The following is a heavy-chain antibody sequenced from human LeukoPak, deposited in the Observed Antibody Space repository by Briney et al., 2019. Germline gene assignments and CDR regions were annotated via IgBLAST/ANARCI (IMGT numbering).Heavy chain of an antibody. J-gene: IGHJ4*02. CDR1: GYTFTSYG. Sequence: ASVRVSCMASGYTFTSYGISWVRQAPGQGREWMGWISAYNGNTNYAQKLQGRVTMTPDTSTSTAYMELRSLRSDDTAVYYCARGEPDTAMVPGNYWGQGTLVTVSS. CDR2: ISAYNGNT. CDR3: ARGEPDTAMVPGNY. V-gene: IGHV1-18*04. D-gene: IGHD5-18*01.